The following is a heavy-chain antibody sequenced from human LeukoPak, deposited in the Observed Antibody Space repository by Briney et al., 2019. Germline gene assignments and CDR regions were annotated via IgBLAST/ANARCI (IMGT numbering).Heavy chain of an antibody. J-gene: IGHJ4*02. CDR3: ARDQGATLVRGATPYLDY. CDR2: ISYDGSDN. CDR1: GFTFSSYA. Sequence: GGSLRLSCAASGFTFSSYAMHWVRQAPGKGLEWVAIISYDGSDNYSADSVKGRFAISRDNSKNTLYLQMNSLRTGDTAVYYCARDQGATLVRGATPYLDYWGQGTLVSVSS. V-gene: IGHV3-30*09. D-gene: IGHD3-10*01.